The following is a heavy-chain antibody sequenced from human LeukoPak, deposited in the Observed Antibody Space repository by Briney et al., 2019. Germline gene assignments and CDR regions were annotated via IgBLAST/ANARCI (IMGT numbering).Heavy chain of an antibody. CDR1: GGSFSGYY. D-gene: IGHD2-2*01. CDR2: IYYSGST. Sequence: SETLSLTCAVYGGSFSGYYWSWIRQPPGKGLEWIGSIYYSGSTYYNPSLKSRVTISVDTSKNQFSLKLSSVTAADTAVYYCARQEENIDAIVVVPAANPWGQGTLVTVSS. CDR3: ARQEENIDAIVVVPAANP. J-gene: IGHJ5*02. V-gene: IGHV4-34*01.